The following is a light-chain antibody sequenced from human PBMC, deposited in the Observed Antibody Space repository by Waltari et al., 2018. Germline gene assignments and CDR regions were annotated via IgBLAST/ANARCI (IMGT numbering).Light chain of an antibody. CDR1: QSVSRS. V-gene: IGKV3-20*01. CDR2: GAS. J-gene: IGKJ1*01. CDR3: QHYVRLPVS. Sequence: EIVLTQSPGTLPLSPGEGATFSCRASQSVSRSLAWYQQKPGQAPRLLIYGASSRATGVPDRFSGSGSGTDFSLTISRLEPEDFAVYYCQHYVRLPVSFGQGTKVEIK.